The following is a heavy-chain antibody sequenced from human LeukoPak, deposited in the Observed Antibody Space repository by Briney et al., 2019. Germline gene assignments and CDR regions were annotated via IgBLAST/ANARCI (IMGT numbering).Heavy chain of an antibody. CDR1: GFIFSTYG. CDR3: AREVTTVTTWGSYYYYYYMDV. D-gene: IGHD4-17*01. CDR2: IRYDGSNK. V-gene: IGHV3-30*02. Sequence: PGGSLRLSCAASGFIFSTYGMHWVRQAPGKGLEWVAFIRYDGSNKYYADSVKGRFTISRDNSKNTLYLQMNSLRAEDTAVYYCAREVTTVTTWGSYYYYYYMDVWGKGTTVTISS. J-gene: IGHJ6*03.